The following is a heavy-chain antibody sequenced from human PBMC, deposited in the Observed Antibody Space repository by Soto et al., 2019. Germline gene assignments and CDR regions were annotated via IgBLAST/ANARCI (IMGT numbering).Heavy chain of an antibody. CDR2: INPNSGGT. D-gene: IGHD3-22*01. Sequence: ASVKVSCKASGYTFTGYYMHWVRQAPGQGLEWMGWINPNSGGTNYAQKFQGRVTMTRDTSISTAYMELSRLRSDDTAVYYCARGAYYYDSSGYYFDFWSLGTLVTVSS. J-gene: IGHJ4*02. CDR1: GYTFTGYY. CDR3: ARGAYYYDSSGYYFDF. V-gene: IGHV1-2*02.